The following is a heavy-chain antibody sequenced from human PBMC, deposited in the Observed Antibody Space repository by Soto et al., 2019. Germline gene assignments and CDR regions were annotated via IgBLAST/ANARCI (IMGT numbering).Heavy chain of an antibody. CDR3: ARDRVNMVRVAGGRRFRAPFDK. J-gene: IGHJ3*02. CDR1: GYTFTSYG. V-gene: IGHV1-18*04. D-gene: IGHD3-10*01. Sequence: QVHLVQSGAEVRKPGASVTVSCKASGYTFTSYGISWVRQASGQGLEGMGWLNTNNDKTSFSQKFQGRVTRTTCISKSTVYEELKRLRFDEPAVYLCARDRVNMVRVAGGRRFRAPFDKWGQGTMVTVSS. CDR2: LNTNNDKT.